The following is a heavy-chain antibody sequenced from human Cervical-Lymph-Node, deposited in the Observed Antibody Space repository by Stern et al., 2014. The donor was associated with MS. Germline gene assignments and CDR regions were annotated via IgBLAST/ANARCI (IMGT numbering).Heavy chain of an antibody. CDR2: IWYDGSNP. J-gene: IGHJ4*02. Sequence: VQLVESGGGVVQPGRSLRLSCAASGFSFSRSSMHWVRQAPGKGLEWVGLIWYDGSNPYSADSVTGRFTISRDNFKNTRYLQMNSLRAEDTAVYYCASAYSSSHYYFDYWGQGTLVTVSS. CDR1: GFSFSRSS. CDR3: ASAYSSSHYYFDY. V-gene: IGHV3-33*01. D-gene: IGHD6-13*01.